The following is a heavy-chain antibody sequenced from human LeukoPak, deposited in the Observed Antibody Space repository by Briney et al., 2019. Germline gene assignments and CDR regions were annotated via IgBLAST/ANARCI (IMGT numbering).Heavy chain of an antibody. CDR2: IGAYSGDT. CDR3: ARDFVVVPAAIYFDY. J-gene: IGHJ4*02. Sequence: ASVKVSCKASNSTFSGMSWVRQAPGQGLEWMGWIGAYSGDTHYAQKVQDRVTLTADTSTNTAYMELSSLRSEDTAVYYCARDFVVVPAAIYFDYWGQGTLVTVSS. V-gene: IGHV1-18*01. D-gene: IGHD2-2*02. CDR1: NSTFSG.